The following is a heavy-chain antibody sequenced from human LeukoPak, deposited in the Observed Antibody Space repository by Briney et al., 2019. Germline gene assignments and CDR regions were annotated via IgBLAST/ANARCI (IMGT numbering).Heavy chain of an antibody. D-gene: IGHD1-26*01. CDR1: GFTFSDYY. V-gene: IGHV3-23*01. J-gene: IGHJ3*02. CDR3: AKVRVGATTYDAFDI. CDR2: ISGSGGST. Sequence: PGGSLRLSCAASGFTFSDYYMSWVRQAPGKGLEWVSAISGSGGSTYYADSVKGRFTISRDNSKNTLYLQMNSLRAEDTAVYYCAKVRVGATTYDAFDIWGQGTMVTVSS.